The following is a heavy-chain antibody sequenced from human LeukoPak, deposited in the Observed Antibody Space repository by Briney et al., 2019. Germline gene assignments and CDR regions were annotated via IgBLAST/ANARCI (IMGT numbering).Heavy chain of an antibody. J-gene: IGHJ5*02. CDR1: GGSFSGYY. V-gene: IGHV4-34*01. CDR2: INHSGST. CDR3: ARAYSSSWYFNWFDP. D-gene: IGHD6-13*01. Sequence: SETLSLTCAVYGGSFSGYYWSWIRQPPGKGLEWIGEINHSGSTNYNPSLKSRVTISVDTSKNQFSLKLSSVTAADTAVYFCARAYSSSWYFNWFDPWGQGTQVTVSS.